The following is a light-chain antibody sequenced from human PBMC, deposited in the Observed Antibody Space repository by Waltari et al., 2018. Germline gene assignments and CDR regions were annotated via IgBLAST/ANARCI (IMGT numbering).Light chain of an antibody. V-gene: IGKV2-40*01. CDR3: MQRIEFPWT. Sequence: DIVMTQTPLSLPVTPGEPASISCRSSQSLLDSDDGNTYLDWYLQKPGQSPQLMVYTLSFWAPGVPERFSGSGSGTDFTLKISRLEAEDVGVYYCMQRIEFPWTFGQGTKVEIK. J-gene: IGKJ1*01. CDR2: TLS. CDR1: QSLLDSDDGNTY.